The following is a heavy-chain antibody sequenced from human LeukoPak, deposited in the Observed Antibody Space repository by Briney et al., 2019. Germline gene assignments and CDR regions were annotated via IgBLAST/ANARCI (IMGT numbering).Heavy chain of an antibody. J-gene: IGHJ3*02. CDR1: GFTFSSYW. V-gene: IGHV3-7*01. D-gene: IGHD3-10*01. CDR3: ARRGSFRSGYGSGSYFILDDAFDI. CDR2: IKKDGREK. Sequence: GGSLRLSCAASGFTFSSYWMRWVRQAPGKGREWVANIKKDGREKYYVDSVKGRITISRDNPKNSLYLQMNSLTSEDTAVYYCARRGSFRSGYGSGSYFILDDAFDIWGQGTMVTVSS.